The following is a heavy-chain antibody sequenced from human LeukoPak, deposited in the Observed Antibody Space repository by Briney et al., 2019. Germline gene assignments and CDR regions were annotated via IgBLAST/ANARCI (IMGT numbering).Heavy chain of an antibody. D-gene: IGHD3-10*02. Sequence: GGSLRLYCAASGFTFSSYEMNWVRQAPGKGLEWVSYISSSGSTIYYADSVKGRFTISRDNAKNSLYLQMNSLRADDTAVYYCAELGITMIGGVWGKGTTVTISS. CDR2: ISSSGSTI. CDR3: AELGITMIGGV. V-gene: IGHV3-48*03. CDR1: GFTFSSYE. J-gene: IGHJ6*04.